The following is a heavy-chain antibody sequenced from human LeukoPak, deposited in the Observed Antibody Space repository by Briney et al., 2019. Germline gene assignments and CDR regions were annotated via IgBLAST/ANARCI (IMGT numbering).Heavy chain of an antibody. J-gene: IGHJ4*02. CDR2: IYYSGST. CDR1: GGSVSSGSYY. D-gene: IGHD2-15*01. CDR3: ARGGYCSGGSCYLYYFDY. Sequence: PSETLSLTCTVSGGSVSSGSYYWSWIRQPPGKGLEWIGYIYYSGSTNYNPSLKSRVTISVDTSKNQFSLKLSSVTAADTAVYYCARGGYCSGGSCYLYYFDYWGQGTLVTVSS. V-gene: IGHV4-61*01.